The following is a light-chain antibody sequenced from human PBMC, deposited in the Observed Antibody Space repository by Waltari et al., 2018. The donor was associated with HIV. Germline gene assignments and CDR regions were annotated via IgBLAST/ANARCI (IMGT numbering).Light chain of an antibody. CDR3: AAWDDSLNAVI. CDR1: SSHIGSNP. Sequence: QSGLTQPPSASGTPGPRVTISCSGSSSHIGSNPVNWYQLLPRSAPKVVINNNHQRPSGVPERFSGSKSGTSASLDIFRLQSEDEAEYYCAAWDDSLNAVIFGGGTKLTVL. V-gene: IGLV1-44*01. J-gene: IGLJ2*01. CDR2: NNH.